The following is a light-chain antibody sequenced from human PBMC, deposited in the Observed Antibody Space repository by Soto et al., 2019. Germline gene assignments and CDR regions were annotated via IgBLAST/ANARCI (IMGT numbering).Light chain of an antibody. CDR1: QSVSSN. Sequence: EIVMTQSPATLSVSPGDIATISCRASQSVSSNLAWYQQKPGQAPRIIIYGASTRATGIPARFIGSGSGTECTLTISSLQSEDVAVYYCQQYNNWPITFGQGTRLEIK. CDR3: QQYNNWPIT. CDR2: GAS. V-gene: IGKV3-15*01. J-gene: IGKJ5*01.